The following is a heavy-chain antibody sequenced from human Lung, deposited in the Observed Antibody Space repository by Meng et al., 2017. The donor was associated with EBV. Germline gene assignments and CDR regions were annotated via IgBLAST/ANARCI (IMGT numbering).Heavy chain of an antibody. CDR2: INTNTGNP. V-gene: IGHV7-4-1*02. J-gene: IGHJ4*02. CDR3: ARGDYYDSSGLDY. CDR1: GYSYTSYA. Sequence: VAAVHSGSELKNPGASVKVACTASGYSYTSYAMNWVRQAPGQGLEWMGWINTNTGNPTYAQGFTGRFVFSLDTSVSTAYLQISSLKAEDTAVYYCARGDYYDSSGLDYWGQGTLVTVSS. D-gene: IGHD3-22*01.